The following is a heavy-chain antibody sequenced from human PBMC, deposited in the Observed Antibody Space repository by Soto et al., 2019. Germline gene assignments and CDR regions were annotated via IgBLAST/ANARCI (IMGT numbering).Heavy chain of an antibody. V-gene: IGHV4-30-4*01. Sequence: KTSETLSLTCTVSGGSISSGDYYWSWIRQPPGKGLEWIGYIYYSGSTYYNPSLKSRVTISVDTSKNQFSLKLSSVTAADTAVYYCARDQCGSGDCYFDYWGQGTLVTVSS. CDR2: IYYSGST. CDR3: ARDQCGSGDCYFDY. J-gene: IGHJ4*02. CDR1: GGSISSGDYY. D-gene: IGHD2-21*02.